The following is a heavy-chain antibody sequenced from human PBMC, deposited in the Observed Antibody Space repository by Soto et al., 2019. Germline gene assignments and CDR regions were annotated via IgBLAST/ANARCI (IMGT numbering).Heavy chain of an antibody. V-gene: IGHV1-18*01. Sequence: ASVKVSCKASGYTFTTYGISWVRQAPGQGLEWVGWISAYNDNTNYAQKLQGRVTMTTDTSTSTAYMELRSLRSDDTAVYYCARGPITGTKWFDPWGQGTLVTVPS. CDR2: ISAYNDNT. CDR3: ARGPITGTKWFDP. D-gene: IGHD1-7*01. J-gene: IGHJ5*02. CDR1: GYTFTTYG.